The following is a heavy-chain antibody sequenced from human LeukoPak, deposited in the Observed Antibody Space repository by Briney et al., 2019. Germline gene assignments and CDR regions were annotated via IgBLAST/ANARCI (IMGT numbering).Heavy chain of an antibody. V-gene: IGHV3-30*18. CDR1: GFTFSSFG. J-gene: IGHJ3*02. CDR3: AKALTSGWYLDAFNI. D-gene: IGHD6-19*01. CDR2: ISYDGSNK. Sequence: GRYLRLSCAAYGFTFSSFGMQWVRQAPGKGREWVAVISYDGSNKYYADSVKGRFTNSRDNSKNTLFLEMNSLRAEDTAVYYCAKALTSGWYLDAFNIWGQGTTVTVSS.